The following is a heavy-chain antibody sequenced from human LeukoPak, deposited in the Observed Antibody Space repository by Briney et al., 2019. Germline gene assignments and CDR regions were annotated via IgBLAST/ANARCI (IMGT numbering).Heavy chain of an antibody. V-gene: IGHV3-11*01. CDR1: GFTFSDCY. D-gene: IGHD1-1*01. J-gene: IGHJ4*02. Sequence: GGSLRLSCAAPGFTFSDCYMSWIRQAPGKGLEWVSYISSSGSATHYADSVKGRFTISRDNAKNSLYLQMNSLRAEDTAVYYCARVMRSGSPFDYWGQGTLVTVSS. CDR3: ARVMRSGSPFDY. CDR2: ISSSGSAT.